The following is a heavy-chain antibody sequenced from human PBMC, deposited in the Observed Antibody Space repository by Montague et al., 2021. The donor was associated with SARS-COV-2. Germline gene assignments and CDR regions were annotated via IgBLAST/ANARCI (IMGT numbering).Heavy chain of an antibody. Sequence: SLRLSCAASGFTFSNYDMNWVRQAPGKGPEWISYISTSAYTTSYAGSVKGRFTISRDNGKNSLYLQMNSPRVEDTAVYYCTRDYRSIVGDGLDIWGQGTEVTVSS. CDR3: TRDYRSIVGDGLDI. J-gene: IGHJ3*02. CDR1: GFTFSNYD. V-gene: IGHV3-48*03. D-gene: IGHD3-16*02. CDR2: ISTSAYTT.